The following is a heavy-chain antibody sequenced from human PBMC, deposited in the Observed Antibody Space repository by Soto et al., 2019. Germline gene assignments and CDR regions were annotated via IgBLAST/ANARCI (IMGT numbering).Heavy chain of an antibody. CDR3: ARDSGYSSGWLDY. V-gene: IGHV3-33*01. Sequence: QVQLVESGGGVVQPGRSLRLSCAASGFTFSSYGMHWVRQAPGKGLEWVAVIWYDGSNKYYADSVKGRFTISRDNSKNTLYQQMNSLEAEDTAVYYCARDSGYSSGWLDYWGQGTLVTVSS. CDR2: IWYDGSNK. J-gene: IGHJ4*02. CDR1: GFTFSSYG. D-gene: IGHD6-19*01.